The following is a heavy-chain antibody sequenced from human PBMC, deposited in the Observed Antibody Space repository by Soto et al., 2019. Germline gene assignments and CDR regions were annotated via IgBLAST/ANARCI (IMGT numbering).Heavy chain of an antibody. D-gene: IGHD2-2*01. CDR2: INPNSGGT. CDR3: AREVVVPDARYYYGMDV. Sequence: GXAVKVSCKASGYPFTGYYMHWVRQAPGQGLEWMGWINPNSGGTNYAQKFQGWVTMTRDTSISTAYMELSRLRSDDTAVYYCAREVVVPDARYYYGMDVWGQGTTVTVSS. CDR1: GYPFTGYY. V-gene: IGHV1-2*04. J-gene: IGHJ6*02.